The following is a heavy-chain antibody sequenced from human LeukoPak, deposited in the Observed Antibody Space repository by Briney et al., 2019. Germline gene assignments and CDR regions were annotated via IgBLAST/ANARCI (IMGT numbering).Heavy chain of an antibody. CDR2: IYYSGST. CDR3: ARGLQWLSWFDP. J-gene: IGHJ5*02. D-gene: IGHD6-19*01. V-gene: IGHV4-39*07. CDR1: GGSISSSSYY. Sequence: SETLSLTCTVSGGSISSSSYYWGWIRQPPGKGLEWIGSIYYSGSTYYNPSLKSRVTISVDTSKNQFSLKLSSVTAADTAVYYCARGLQWLSWFDPWGQGTLVTVSS.